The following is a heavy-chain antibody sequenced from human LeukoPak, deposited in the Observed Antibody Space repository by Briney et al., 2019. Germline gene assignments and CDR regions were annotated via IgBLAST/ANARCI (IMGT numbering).Heavy chain of an antibody. Sequence: ASVKVSCKASGCTFSSSAIRWVRQAPGQGLEWMGWIILGFGTANYAQKFQGRVTITRDESTSTAYMELSSVRSEDTAVYYCASGLVVPAAYYYYMDVWGKGTTVTVSS. CDR2: IILGFGTA. D-gene: IGHD2-2*01. V-gene: IGHV1-69*05. CDR1: GCTFSSSA. CDR3: ASGLVVPAAYYYYMDV. J-gene: IGHJ6*03.